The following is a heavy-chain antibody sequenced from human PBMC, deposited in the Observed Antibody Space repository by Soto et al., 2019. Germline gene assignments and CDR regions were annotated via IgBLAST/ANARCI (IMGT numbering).Heavy chain of an antibody. V-gene: IGHV1-2*04. D-gene: IGHD2-8*01. CDR3: ARGDSTDCSNGVCSFFYNHDMDV. CDR1: GYSFTDYH. Sequence: ASVKVSCKASGYSFTDYHIHWVRQAPGQGLEWLGRIELKSGGISTAQKFQVCATMTTATSISRASMELTRLPSDDTAIYYCARGDSTDCSNGVCSFFYNHDMDVWGQGTTVTVSS. J-gene: IGHJ6*02. CDR2: IELKSGGI.